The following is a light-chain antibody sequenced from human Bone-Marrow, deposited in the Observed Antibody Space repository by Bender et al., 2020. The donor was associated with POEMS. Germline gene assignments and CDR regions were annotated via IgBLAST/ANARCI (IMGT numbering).Light chain of an antibody. Sequence: QSALTQPASVSGSPGQSITISCAGTSSDVGSYDLVSWYQQHPGKAPKLIIYDVSSRPSGVSSRFSGSKSGNTASLAITGLQSDDEAIYFCVAWDASLNGWVFGGGTKLTVL. J-gene: IGLJ3*02. CDR1: SSDVGSYDL. CDR3: VAWDASLNGWV. CDR2: DVS. V-gene: IGLV2-14*02.